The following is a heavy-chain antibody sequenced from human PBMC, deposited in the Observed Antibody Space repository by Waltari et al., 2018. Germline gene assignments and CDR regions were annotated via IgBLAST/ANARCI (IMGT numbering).Heavy chain of an antibody. J-gene: IGHJ6*03. V-gene: IGHV3-30*03. D-gene: IGHD2-15*01. Sequence: QGQLVESGGGVVPPGRSLTLSCKASGSTFSKYVLHWVRQAPGQGPELVALMSYDGINKYYADSVRGRFTISRDNSKNTLYLQMNDLRTEDTALYSCARGGSVSVFRYMDVWGKGTTVTVS. CDR1: GSTFSKYV. CDR2: MSYDGINK. CDR3: ARGGSVSVFRYMDV.